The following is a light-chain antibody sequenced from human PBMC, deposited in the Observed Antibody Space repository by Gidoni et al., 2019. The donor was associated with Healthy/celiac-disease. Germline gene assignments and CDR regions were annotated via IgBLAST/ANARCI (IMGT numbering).Light chain of an antibody. J-gene: IGKJ4*01. CDR2: SAS. CDR3: QQRSNSPLT. Sequence: EIVLTQSPATLSLSPGERATPSCRASQSVSSYLAWYQQKPGQAPRLLIYSASNRATGIPARFSGSGSGTDFTLTISSLEPEDFAVYYCQQRSNSPLTFGGGTKVEIK. CDR1: QSVSSY. V-gene: IGKV3-11*01.